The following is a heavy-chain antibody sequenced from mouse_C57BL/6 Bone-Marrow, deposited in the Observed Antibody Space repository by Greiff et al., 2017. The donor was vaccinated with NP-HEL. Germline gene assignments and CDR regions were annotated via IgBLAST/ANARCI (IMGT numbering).Heavy chain of an antibody. V-gene: IGHV2-5*01. J-gene: IGHJ4*01. Sequence: VQLKESGPGLVQPSQSLSITCTVSGFSLTSYGVHWVRQSPGKGLEWLGVIWRGGSTDYNAAFMSRLSITKDNSKSQVFFKMNRLQADDTAIYYCAKNYDYGRPYAMDYWGQGTSGTGSS. CDR2: IWRGGST. D-gene: IGHD2-4*01. CDR1: GFSLTSYG. CDR3: AKNYDYGRPYAMDY.